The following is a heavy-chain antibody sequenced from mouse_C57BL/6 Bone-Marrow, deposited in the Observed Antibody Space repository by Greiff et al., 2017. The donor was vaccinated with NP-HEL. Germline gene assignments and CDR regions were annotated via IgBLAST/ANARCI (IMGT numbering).Heavy chain of an antibody. Sequence: VKLVESGPGLVAPSQSLSITCTVSGFSLTSSAISWVRQPPGTGLEWLGVIWTGGGTNYNSALKSRLSISKDNSKSQVFLKMNSLQTDDTARYYCARYDYDGPYYYAMDYWGQGTSVTVSS. CDR3: ARYDYDGPYYYAMDY. CDR2: IWTGGGT. CDR1: GFSLTSSA. V-gene: IGHV2-9-1*01. D-gene: IGHD2-4*01. J-gene: IGHJ4*01.